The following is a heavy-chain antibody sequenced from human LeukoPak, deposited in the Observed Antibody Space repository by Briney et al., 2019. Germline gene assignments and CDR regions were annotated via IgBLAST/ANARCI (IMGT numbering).Heavy chain of an antibody. V-gene: IGHV3-7*03. D-gene: IGHD2-15*01. CDR1: GFTFTTYW. CDR2: IKQDGNEK. Sequence: GGSLRLSCAASGFTFTTYWMSWVRQAPGKGLEWVANIKQDGNEKYYVDSVKGRFTISRDNAKNSLYLQMNSLRAEDTAVYYCAKEGLPVAAKTNRFDPWGQGTLVTVSS. J-gene: IGHJ5*02. CDR3: AKEGLPVAAKTNRFDP.